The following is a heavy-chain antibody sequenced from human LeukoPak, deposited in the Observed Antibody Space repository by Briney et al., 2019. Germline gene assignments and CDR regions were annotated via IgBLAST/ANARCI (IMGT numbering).Heavy chain of an antibody. CDR2: IYYSGST. Sequence: PSETLSLTCTVSGGSISSYYWSWIRQPPGKGLEWIGYIYYSGSTNYNPSLKSRVTISVDTSKNQFSLKLSSVTAADNAVYYCAKVARIAAAGREYYFDYWGQGTLVTVSS. D-gene: IGHD6-13*01. CDR3: AKVARIAAAGREYYFDY. CDR1: GGSISSYY. V-gene: IGHV4-59*01. J-gene: IGHJ4*02.